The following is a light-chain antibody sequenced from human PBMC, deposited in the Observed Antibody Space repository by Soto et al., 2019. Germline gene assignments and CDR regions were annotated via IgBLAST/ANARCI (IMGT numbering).Light chain of an antibody. V-gene: IGLV2-14*01. CDR3: SSYTSSSTLEV. CDR2: DVS. CDR1: SSDFGGYNY. Sequence: QSVLTQPATVSGSPGQAITISLTGTSSDFGGYNYVSWYQQHPGKAPKLMIYDVSNRPSGVSNRFSGSKSGNTASLTISGLQAEDEADYYCSSYTSSSTLEVFRTGTKVTVL. J-gene: IGLJ1*01.